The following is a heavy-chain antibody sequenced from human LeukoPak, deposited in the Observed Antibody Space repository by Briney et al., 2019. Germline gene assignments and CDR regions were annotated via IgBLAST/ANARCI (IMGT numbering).Heavy chain of an antibody. V-gene: IGHV4-39*01. J-gene: IGHJ4*02. CDR3: VSPRGFSYGYFDY. CDR2: IYYSKNT. CDR1: GLTFANYA. D-gene: IGHD5-18*01. Sequence: PGGSLRLSCTASGLTFANYAMSWVRQPPGKGLEWIGSIYYSKNTYYNPSLKSRVTISADTSKNQFSLTLGSVSATDTAVYYCVSPRGFSYGYFDYWGQGTLVTVSS.